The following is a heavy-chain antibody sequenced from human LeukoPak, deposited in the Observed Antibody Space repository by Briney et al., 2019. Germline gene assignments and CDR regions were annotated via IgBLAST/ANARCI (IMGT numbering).Heavy chain of an antibody. CDR3: ARIKLGTYYGSGSYEAFDP. V-gene: IGHV1-69*13. CDR1: GGTFSSHA. D-gene: IGHD3-10*01. J-gene: IGHJ5*02. CDR2: IIPIFGTA. Sequence: SVKVSCKASGGTFSSHAISWVRQAPGQGLEWMGGIIPIFGTANYAQKFQGRVTITADESTSTAYMELSSLRSEDTAVYYCARIKLGTYYGSGSYEAFDPWGQGTLVTVSS.